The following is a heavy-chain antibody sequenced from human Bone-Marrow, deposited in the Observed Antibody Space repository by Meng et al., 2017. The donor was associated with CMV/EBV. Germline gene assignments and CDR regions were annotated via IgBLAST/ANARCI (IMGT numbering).Heavy chain of an antibody. CDR2: ISYDGSNK. CDR1: GFTFSSYG. CDR3: ARDRRIVVVPAATYYYYGMDV. V-gene: IGHV3-30*19. D-gene: IGHD2-2*01. Sequence: GESLKISCAASGFTFSSYGMHWVRQAPGKGLEWVAVISYDGSNKYYADSVKGRFTISRDNSKNTLYLQMNSLRAEDTAVYYCARDRRIVVVPAATYYYYGMDVWGQGTTVTVSS. J-gene: IGHJ6*02.